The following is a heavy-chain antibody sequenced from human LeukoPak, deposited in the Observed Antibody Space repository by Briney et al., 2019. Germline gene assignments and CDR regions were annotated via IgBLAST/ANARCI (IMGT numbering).Heavy chain of an antibody. D-gene: IGHD3-10*01. CDR2: INPNSGGT. J-gene: IGHJ6*02. Sequence: ASVKVSCKASGYRFVTYGISWVRQAPGQGLEWMGWINPNSGGTNYAQKFQGRVTMTRDTSTSTVYMELRSLRSEDTAVFYCARDTHGSGSSFYYYHGMDVWGQGTTVTVSS. CDR3: ARDTHGSGSSFYYYHGMDV. V-gene: IGHV1-2*02. CDR1: GYRFVTYG.